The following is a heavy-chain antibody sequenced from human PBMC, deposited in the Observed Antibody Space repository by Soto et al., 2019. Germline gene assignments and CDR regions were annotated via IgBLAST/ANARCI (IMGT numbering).Heavy chain of an antibody. Sequence: APVKVSCKASGYTFTSYAMHWARQAPGQRLEWMGWINAGNGNTKYSQKFQGRVTITRDTSASTAYMELSSLRSEDTAVYYCARGYSGPFNWFDPWGQGTLVTVSS. CDR3: ARGYSGPFNWFDP. CDR1: GYTFTSYA. D-gene: IGHD1-26*01. V-gene: IGHV1-3*01. J-gene: IGHJ5*02. CDR2: INAGNGNT.